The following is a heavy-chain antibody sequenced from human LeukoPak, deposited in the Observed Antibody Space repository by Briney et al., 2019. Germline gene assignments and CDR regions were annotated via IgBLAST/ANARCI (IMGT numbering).Heavy chain of an antibody. CDR3: AKSPHGLRYFDWLDY. V-gene: IGHV3-23*01. CDR2: ISGSGGST. D-gene: IGHD3-9*01. Sequence: QAGGSLRLSCAASGFTFSSYAMSWVRQAPGKGLEWVSAISGSGGSTYYADSVKGRFTISRDNSKNTLYLQMNSLRAEDTAVYYCAKSPHGLRYFDWLDYWGQGTLVTVSS. J-gene: IGHJ4*02. CDR1: GFTFSSYA.